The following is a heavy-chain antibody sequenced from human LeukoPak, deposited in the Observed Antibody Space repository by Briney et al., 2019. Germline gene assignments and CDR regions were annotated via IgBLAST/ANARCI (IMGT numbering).Heavy chain of an antibody. CDR1: GGSIGTYY. D-gene: IGHD3-10*01. V-gene: IGHV4-34*01. J-gene: IGHJ6*03. CDR3: ARHGRGYYGSGSTKNRFYYYYMDV. CDR2: INHSGST. Sequence: EPSETLSLTCTVSGGSIGTYYWSWIRQPPGKGLEWIGEINHSGSTNYNPSLKSRVTISVDTSKNQFSLKLSSVTAADTAVYYCARHGRGYYGSGSTKNRFYYYYMDVWGKGTTVTISS.